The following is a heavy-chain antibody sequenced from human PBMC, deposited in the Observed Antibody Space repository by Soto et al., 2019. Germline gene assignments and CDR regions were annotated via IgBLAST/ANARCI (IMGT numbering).Heavy chain of an antibody. Sequence: ASVKVSCKASGYTFTSYGISWVRQAPGQGLEWMGWISAYNGNTNYAQKLQGRVTMTTNTSTSTAYMELRSLRSDDTAVYYCARNGLDQNAAYYYGSGTNRDPYYYMDVWGKGTTVTVSS. J-gene: IGHJ6*03. CDR3: ARNGLDQNAAYYYGSGTNRDPYYYMDV. V-gene: IGHV1-18*01. D-gene: IGHD3-10*01. CDR1: GYTFTSYG. CDR2: ISAYNGNT.